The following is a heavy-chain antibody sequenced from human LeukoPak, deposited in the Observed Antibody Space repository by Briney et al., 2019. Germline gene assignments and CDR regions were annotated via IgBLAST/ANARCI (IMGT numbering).Heavy chain of an antibody. J-gene: IGHJ4*02. CDR1: GFTFSSHA. Sequence: GGSLRLSCAASGFTFSSHAMSWVRQAPGKGLEWVSAISGVGVSTYYADSVKGRFTVSRDNSKNTPYLQVDSLRAEDTAVYYCAKDLAPRIVVVPAATFDYWGQGTLVTVSS. V-gene: IGHV3-23*01. CDR2: ISGVGVST. CDR3: AKDLAPRIVVVPAATFDY. D-gene: IGHD2-2*01.